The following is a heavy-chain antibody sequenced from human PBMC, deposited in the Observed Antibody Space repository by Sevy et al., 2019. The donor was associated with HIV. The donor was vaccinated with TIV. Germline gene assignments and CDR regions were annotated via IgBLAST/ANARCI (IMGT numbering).Heavy chain of an antibody. V-gene: IGHV6-1*01. D-gene: IGHD1-7*01. Sequence: KQSQTLSLTCAISGDSVSTSSATWNWFRQSPSRGLEWLGRTYYRSKWYSDYEVSVKGRVTINPDTSKNQFSLHLESVTPEDTPVYFCARGDELNSYYYGMDVWGQGTTVTVSS. CDR3: ARGDELNSYYYGMDV. CDR2: TYYRSKWYS. CDR1: GDSVSTSSAT. J-gene: IGHJ6*02.